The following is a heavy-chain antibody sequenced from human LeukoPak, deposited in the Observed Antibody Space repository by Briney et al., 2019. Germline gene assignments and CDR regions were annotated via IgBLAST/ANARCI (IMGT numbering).Heavy chain of an antibody. CDR3: AGNIEYYYYYMDV. Sequence: SETLSLTCTVSGGSISSSSYYWGWIRQPPGKGLEWIGSIYYSGSTYYNPSLKSRVTISVDTSKNQFSLKLSSVTAADTAVYYCAGNIEYYYYYMDVWGKGTTVTVSS. V-gene: IGHV4-39*07. J-gene: IGHJ6*03. CDR1: GGSISSSSYY. CDR2: IYYSGST. D-gene: IGHD2/OR15-2a*01.